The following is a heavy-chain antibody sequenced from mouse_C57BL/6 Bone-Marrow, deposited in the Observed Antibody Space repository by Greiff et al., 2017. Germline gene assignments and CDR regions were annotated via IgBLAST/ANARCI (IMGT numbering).Heavy chain of an antibody. D-gene: IGHD3-1*01. V-gene: IGHV1-80*01. CDR2: IYPGDGDT. Sequence: QVQLKQSGAELVKPGASVKISCKASGYAFSSYWMNWVKQRPGKGLEWIGQIYPGDGDTNYNGKFKGKATLTADKSSSTAYMQLSSLTSEDSAVYCCARFGGGRNYGYWGQGTTLTVSS. CDR3: ARFGGGRNYGY. J-gene: IGHJ2*01. CDR1: GYAFSSYW.